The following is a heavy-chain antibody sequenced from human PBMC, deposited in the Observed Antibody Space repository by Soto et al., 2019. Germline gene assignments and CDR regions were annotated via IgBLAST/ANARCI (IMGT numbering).Heavy chain of an antibody. Sequence: EVQLVESGGGLVQPGGSLRLSCEASGFMFSAYWMSWVRQGPRKGLEWVATISGGASDKFYVDSVKGRVTISRDDAKNSLYLQMNSLRDEDTAVYYCVREDLHRFDQWCQGTLVTVSS. CDR2: ISGGASDK. J-gene: IGHJ4*02. D-gene: IGHD3-3*01. V-gene: IGHV3-7*01. CDR1: GFMFSAYW. CDR3: VREDLHRFDQ.